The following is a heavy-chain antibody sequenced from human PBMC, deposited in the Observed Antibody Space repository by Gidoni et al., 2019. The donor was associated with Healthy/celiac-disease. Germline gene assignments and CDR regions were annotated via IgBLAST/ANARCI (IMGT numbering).Heavy chain of an antibody. CDR1: GGSISSYY. J-gene: IGHJ4*02. CDR2: IYYSGST. CDR3: ARVSSRTTVVDY. Sequence: QVQLQESGPGLVKPSETLSLTCTVSGGSISSYYWSWIRQPPGKGLEWIGYIYYSGSTNNNPSLKSRVTISVDTSKNQFSLKLSSVTAADTAVYYCARVSSRTTVVDYWGQGTLVTVSS. D-gene: IGHD4-17*01. V-gene: IGHV4-59*01.